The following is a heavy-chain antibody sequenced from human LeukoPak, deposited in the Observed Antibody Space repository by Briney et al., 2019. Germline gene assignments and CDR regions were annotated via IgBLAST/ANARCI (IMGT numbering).Heavy chain of an antibody. D-gene: IGHD3-10*01. J-gene: IGHJ4*02. V-gene: IGHV1-18*01. CDR1: GYTFTSYG. Sequence: ASVKVSCKASGYTFTSYGISWVRQAPGQGLEWMGWISAYNGNTNYAQKLQGRVTMTTDTSTSTAYIELRSLRSDDTAVYYCARLWFGELLLYYFDYWGQGTLVTVSS. CDR3: ARLWFGELLLYYFDY. CDR2: ISAYNGNT.